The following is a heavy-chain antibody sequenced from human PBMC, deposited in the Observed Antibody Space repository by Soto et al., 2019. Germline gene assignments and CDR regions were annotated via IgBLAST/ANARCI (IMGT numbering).Heavy chain of an antibody. CDR1: GFTFSSYA. CDR3: ARRGSGSYYDY. Sequence: EVQLLESGGGLVQPGGSLRLSCAASGFTFSSYAMRWVRQAPGKGLEWVSAISGSGGSTYYADSVKGRSTISRDNSKNTLYLQMNSLRAEDTAVYYCARRGSGSYYDYWGQGTLVIVSS. J-gene: IGHJ4*02. CDR2: ISGSGGST. D-gene: IGHD1-26*01. V-gene: IGHV3-23*01.